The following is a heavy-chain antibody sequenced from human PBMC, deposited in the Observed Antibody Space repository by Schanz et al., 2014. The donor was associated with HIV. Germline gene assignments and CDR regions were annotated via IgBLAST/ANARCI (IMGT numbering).Heavy chain of an antibody. CDR3: ARVSGYNSPDAFDI. J-gene: IGHJ3*02. CDR1: GFTFSDYH. V-gene: IGHV3-11*01. D-gene: IGHD5-12*01. Sequence: VQVVESGGGVVQPGRSLRLSCAASGFTFSDYHMSWIRQAPGKGLEWVSYISRSGSTIYYADSVKGRFTISRDNAKNSLYLQMNSLRAEDTAVYYCARVSGYNSPDAFDIWGQGTMVTVSS. CDR2: ISRSGSTI.